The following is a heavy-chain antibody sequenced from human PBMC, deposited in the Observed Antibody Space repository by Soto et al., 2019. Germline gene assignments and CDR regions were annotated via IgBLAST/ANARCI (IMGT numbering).Heavy chain of an antibody. Sequence: GGSLRLSCAASGFTFSSYSMNWVRQAPGKGLEWVSAISSSSSYIYYADSVKGRFTISRDNSKNTLYLQMNSLRAEDTAVYYCAKSVSIVYFEWSAWFDPWGQGTLVTVSS. CDR3: AKSVSIVYFEWSAWFDP. CDR1: GFTFSSYS. V-gene: IGHV3-21*01. J-gene: IGHJ5*02. CDR2: ISSSSSYI. D-gene: IGHD3-9*01.